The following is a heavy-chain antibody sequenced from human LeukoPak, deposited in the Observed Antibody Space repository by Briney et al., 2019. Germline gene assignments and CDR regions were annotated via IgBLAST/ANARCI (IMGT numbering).Heavy chain of an antibody. CDR2: IYYSGST. D-gene: IGHD3-9*01. V-gene: IGHV4-59*01. J-gene: IGHJ4*02. CDR3: ARSYYDILTGYYLFDY. Sequence: SETLSLTCTVSGGSISSYYWSWIRQPPGKGLEWIGYIYYSGSTNYNPSLKSRVTISVDTSKNQCSLKLSSVPAADTAVYYCARSYYDILTGYYLFDYWGQGTLVTVSS. CDR1: GGSISSYY.